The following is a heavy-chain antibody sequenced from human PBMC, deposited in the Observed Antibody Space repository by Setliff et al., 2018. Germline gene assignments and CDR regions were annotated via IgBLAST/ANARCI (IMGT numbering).Heavy chain of an antibody. V-gene: IGHV3-30*07. Sequence: PGESLKISCVASGFSFSSYAMHWVRQAPGKGPEWVALISYDGRTDYYADSVKGRSDISRDNSKSTLYLRMSGLRPEDTAMYYCARGADYGDYVGPGYWGQGTMVTVSS. CDR2: ISYDGRTD. CDR1: GFSFSSYA. CDR3: ARGADYGDYVGPGY. J-gene: IGHJ4*02. D-gene: IGHD4-17*01.